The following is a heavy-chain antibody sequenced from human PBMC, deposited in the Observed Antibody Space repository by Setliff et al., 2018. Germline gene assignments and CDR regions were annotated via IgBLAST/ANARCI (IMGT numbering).Heavy chain of an antibody. Sequence: PGGSLRLSCTASGFSFLTYSMTWVRQAPGKGLEWISYISNGGDAVKYADSVKDRFIISRDNSKNTLYLQMNSLRPEDTAVYYCARTCSGSGCYAGLESWGQGTPVTSPQ. CDR3: ARTCSGSGCYAGLES. D-gene: IGHD2-15*01. J-gene: IGHJ4*02. CDR2: ISNGGDAV. V-gene: IGHV3-48*01. CDR1: GFSFLTYS.